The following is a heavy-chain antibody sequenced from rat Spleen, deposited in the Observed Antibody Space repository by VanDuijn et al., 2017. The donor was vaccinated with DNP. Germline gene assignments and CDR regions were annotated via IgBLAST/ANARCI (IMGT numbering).Heavy chain of an antibody. CDR1: GLTFSNAD. CDR2: ISSSGDKI. Sequence: EVQLVESGGGLVQPGRSMKLSCGASGLTFSNADMAWVRQAPTRGLEWVASISSSGDKIYYRDSVKGRFIISRDNAKSSLFLQMDSLRSEDTATYYCTTLITFMSGWSQGTSVTVSS. J-gene: IGHJ4*01. D-gene: IGHD1-1*01. CDR3: TTLITFMSG. V-gene: IGHV5-25*01.